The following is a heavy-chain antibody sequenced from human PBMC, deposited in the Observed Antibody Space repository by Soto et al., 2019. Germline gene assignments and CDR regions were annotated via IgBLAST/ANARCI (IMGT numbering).Heavy chain of an antibody. J-gene: IGHJ5*02. D-gene: IGHD2-2*01. CDR1: GGTFSSYA. Sequence: SVKVSCKASGGTFSSYAISWVRQAPGQGLEWMGGIIPIFGTANYAQKFQGRVTITADESTSTAYMELSSLRSEDTAVYYCARYLPVPSSNWFDPWGEGTLVTVSS. V-gene: IGHV1-69*13. CDR2: IIPIFGTA. CDR3: ARYLPVPSSNWFDP.